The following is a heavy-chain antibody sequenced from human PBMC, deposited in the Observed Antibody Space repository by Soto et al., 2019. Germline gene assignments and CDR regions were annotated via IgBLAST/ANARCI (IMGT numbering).Heavy chain of an antibody. CDR1: GLSLSSTGVG. D-gene: IGHD3-22*01. CDR3: AHRPEDSRYFDY. J-gene: IGHJ4*02. Sequence: GHTVVTSTKTLPLTLSFSGLSLSSTGVGVGWIRQPPGKALEWVALIYWNDDKRYSPSVKSRLTITKDTSKNQVSLTVTNTDPVDTATYYCAHRPEDSRYFDYWGQGALVTVSS. V-gene: IGHV2-5*01. CDR2: IYWNDDK.